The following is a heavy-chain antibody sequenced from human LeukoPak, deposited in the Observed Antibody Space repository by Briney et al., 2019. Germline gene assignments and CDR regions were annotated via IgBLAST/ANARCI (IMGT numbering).Heavy chain of an antibody. V-gene: IGHV4-30-2*01. CDR2: IYHSGST. CDR3: ARSHDYGHFDY. D-gene: IGHD4/OR15-4a*01. J-gene: IGHJ4*02. CDR1: GGSISSGGYS. Sequence: PSETLSLTCAVSGGSISSGGYSWSWIRQPPGKGLEWTGYIYHSGSTYYNPSLKSRVTISVDRSKNQFSLKLSSVTAADTAVYYCARSHDYGHFDYWGQGTLVTVSS.